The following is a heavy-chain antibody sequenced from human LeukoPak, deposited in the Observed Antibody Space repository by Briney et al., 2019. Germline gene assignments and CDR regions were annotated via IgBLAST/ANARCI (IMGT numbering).Heavy chain of an antibody. CDR1: GFTFGSYG. V-gene: IGHV3-30*18. D-gene: IGHD3-10*01. J-gene: IGHJ4*02. CDR3: AKDRSAVVRASPMDS. Sequence: GGSLRLSCEASGFTFGSYGMHWVRQAPGRGLEWVALITYDGYYKYYADSVKGRFTISSDNSKHTLYLHMNTLRPEDTAVYYCAKDRSAVVRASPMDSWGQGTLVIVSS. CDR2: ITYDGYYK.